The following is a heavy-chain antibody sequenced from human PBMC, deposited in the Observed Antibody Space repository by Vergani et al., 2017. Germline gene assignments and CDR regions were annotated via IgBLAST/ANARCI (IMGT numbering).Heavy chain of an antibody. CDR1: GFTFSDYY. J-gene: IGHJ6*02. CDR2: ISSSGSTI. CDR3: ARDRVLTGYLNHYYYYGMDV. V-gene: IGHV3-11*04. Sequence: QVQLVESGGGLVKPGGSLRLSCAASGFTFSDYYMSWIRQAPGKGLEWVSYISSSGSTIYYADSVKGRFTISRDNAKNSLYLQMNSLGAEDTAVYYCARDRVLTGYLNHYYYYGMDVWGQGTTVTVSS. D-gene: IGHD3-9*01.